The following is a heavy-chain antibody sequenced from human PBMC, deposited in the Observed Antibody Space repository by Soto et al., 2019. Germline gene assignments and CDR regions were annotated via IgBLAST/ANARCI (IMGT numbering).Heavy chain of an antibody. V-gene: IGHV3-21*01. J-gene: IGHJ5*02. CDR1: GFTFSSYS. Sequence: GSLRLSCAASGFTFSSYSMNWVRQAPGKGLEWVSSISSSSSYIYYADSVKGRFTISRDNAKNSLYLQMNSLRAEDTAVYYCARDHYGSGSYQNWFDPWGQGTLVTVSS. CDR3: ARDHYGSGSYQNWFDP. D-gene: IGHD3-10*01. CDR2: ISSSSSYI.